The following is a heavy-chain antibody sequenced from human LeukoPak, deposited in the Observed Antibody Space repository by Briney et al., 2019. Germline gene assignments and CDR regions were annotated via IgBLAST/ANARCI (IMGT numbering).Heavy chain of an antibody. V-gene: IGHV3-7*01. CDR2: IKQDGSEK. D-gene: IGHD2-2*01. CDR1: GFTFSSYW. CDR3: ARDRVVPAAPTYYYYYGMDV. J-gene: IGHJ6*02. Sequence: PGGSLRLSCAASGFTFSSYWMSWVRQAPGKGLEWVANIKQDGSEKYYVDSVKGRFTISRDNAKNSLYLQMNSLRAEDTAVYYCARDRVVPAAPTYYYYYGMDVWGQGTTVTVSS.